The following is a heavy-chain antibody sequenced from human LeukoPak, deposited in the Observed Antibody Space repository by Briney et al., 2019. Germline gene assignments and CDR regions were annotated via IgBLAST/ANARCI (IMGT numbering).Heavy chain of an antibody. D-gene: IGHD2/OR15-2a*01. Sequence: GGSLRLTCTVSGFTFSSYALNGVRQAPGKGLEYVSDISSNGGSTYYANSVKGRFTISRDNSKNTLSLHMGSLRAEDMAVYYCTMSSNSEVMSDYWGQGTLVTVSS. CDR1: GFTFSSYA. CDR2: ISSNGGST. V-gene: IGHV3-64*01. J-gene: IGHJ4*02. CDR3: TMSSNSEVMSDY.